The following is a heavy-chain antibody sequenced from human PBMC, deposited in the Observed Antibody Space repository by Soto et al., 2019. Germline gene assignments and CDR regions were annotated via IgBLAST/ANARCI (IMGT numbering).Heavy chain of an antibody. Sequence: PGGSLRLSCAASGFVFSSYAMSWVRQAPGKGLEWVSGISGSGDSTYYADSVKGRFTISRDKSKNTLNLQINNLRAEDTAVYYCAKGVPGIAVAGTGYFQHWGQGTLVTVSS. D-gene: IGHD6-19*01. CDR2: ISGSGDST. CDR3: AKGVPGIAVAGTGYFQH. J-gene: IGHJ1*01. V-gene: IGHV3-23*01. CDR1: GFVFSSYA.